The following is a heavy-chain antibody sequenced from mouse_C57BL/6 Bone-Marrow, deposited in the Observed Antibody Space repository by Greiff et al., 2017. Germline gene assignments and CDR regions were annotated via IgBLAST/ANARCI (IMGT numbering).Heavy chain of an antibody. CDR1: GFTFSSYG. CDR2: ISSGGSYT. Sequence: EVKLVESGGDLVKPGGSLKLSCAASGFTFSSYGMSWVRQTPDKRLEWVATISSGGSYTYYPDSVKGRFTISRDNAQNTLYLQMSRLKSEDKAMYYCARQRDSSGWVDYWGQGTLVTVSS. CDR3: ARQRDSSGWVDY. J-gene: IGHJ3*01. V-gene: IGHV5-6*01. D-gene: IGHD3-2*02.